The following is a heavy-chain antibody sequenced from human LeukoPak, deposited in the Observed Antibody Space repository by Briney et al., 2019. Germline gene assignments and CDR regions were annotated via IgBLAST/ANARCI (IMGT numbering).Heavy chain of an antibody. Sequence: KPSETLSLTCAVYGGSFSGYYWSWIRQPPGKGLEWIGEINHSGSTNYNPSLKSRVTISVDTSKNQFSLKLSSVTAADTAVYYCARRRGMYYYDSSGYYNYWGQGTLVTVSS. V-gene: IGHV4-34*01. CDR3: ARRRGMYYYDSSGYYNY. CDR1: GGSFSGYY. CDR2: INHSGST. D-gene: IGHD3-22*01. J-gene: IGHJ4*02.